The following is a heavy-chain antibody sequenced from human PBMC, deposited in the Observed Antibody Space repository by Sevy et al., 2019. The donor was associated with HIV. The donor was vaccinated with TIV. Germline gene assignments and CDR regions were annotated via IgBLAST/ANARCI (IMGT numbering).Heavy chain of an antibody. D-gene: IGHD2-2*01. J-gene: IGHJ4*02. CDR2: ISSSSSYI. V-gene: IGHV3-21*01. Sequence: GGSLRLSCAASGFTFSSYSMNWVRQAPGKGLEWVSSISSSSSYIYYADSVKGRFTISRDNAKNSLYLQMNSLRAEDTAVYYCARDPNYCSSTSCRNYFDYWGQGTLVNVSS. CDR3: ARDPNYCSSTSCRNYFDY. CDR1: GFTFSSYS.